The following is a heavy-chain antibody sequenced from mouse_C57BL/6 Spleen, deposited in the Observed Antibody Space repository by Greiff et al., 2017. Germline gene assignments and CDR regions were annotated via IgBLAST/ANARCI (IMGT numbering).Heavy chain of an antibody. V-gene: IGHV5-17*01. CDR2: ISSGSSTI. Sequence: EVQGVESGGGLVKPGGSLKLSCAASGFTFSDYGMHWVRQAPEKGLEWVAYISSGSSTIYYADTVKGRFTISRDNAKNTLFLQMTSLRSEDTAMYYCARSSWGDYDPFAYWGQGTLVTVSA. CDR3: ARSSWGDYDPFAY. CDR1: GFTFSDYG. J-gene: IGHJ3*01. D-gene: IGHD2-4*01.